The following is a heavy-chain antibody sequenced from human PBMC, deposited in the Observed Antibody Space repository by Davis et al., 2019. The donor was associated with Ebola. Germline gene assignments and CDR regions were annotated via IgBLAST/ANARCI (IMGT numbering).Heavy chain of an antibody. Sequence: ESLKISCAASGFTFTSYAMSWVRQAPGKGLEWVSSISGGADSTYYADSVKGRFTISRDNSKNTLYLQMNSLRAEDTAGYYCAKHTGYSGSFFDYWGQGTLVTVSS. CDR1: GFTFTSYA. V-gene: IGHV3-23*01. J-gene: IGHJ4*02. CDR2: ISGGADST. CDR3: AKHTGYSGSFFDY. D-gene: IGHD1-26*01.